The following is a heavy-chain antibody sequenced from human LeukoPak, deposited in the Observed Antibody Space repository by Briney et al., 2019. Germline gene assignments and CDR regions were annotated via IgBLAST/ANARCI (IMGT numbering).Heavy chain of an antibody. CDR3: ARLRHYGMDV. J-gene: IGHJ6*02. V-gene: IGHV7-4-1*02. Sequence: ASVKVSCKASGYSITTDAMNWVRQAPGQGLEWMGWINTNTGNPTYAQGFIGRFVFSLDTSVSTAYLQISSLKAEDTAVYYCARLRHYGMDVWGQGTTVTVSS. CDR1: GYSITTDA. CDR2: INTNTGNP.